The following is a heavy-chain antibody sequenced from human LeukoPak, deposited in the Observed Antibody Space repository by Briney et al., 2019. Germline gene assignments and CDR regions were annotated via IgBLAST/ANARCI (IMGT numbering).Heavy chain of an antibody. Sequence: PSETLSLTCAVYGGSFSGYYWSWIRQPPGKGLEWIGEINHSGSTNYNPSLKSRVTISVDTSKNQFSLKLSSVTAADTAVYYCATRMATTKPFDYWGRGTLVTVSS. V-gene: IGHV4-34*01. D-gene: IGHD5-24*01. CDR3: ATRMATTKPFDY. CDR2: INHSGST. CDR1: GGSFSGYY. J-gene: IGHJ4*02.